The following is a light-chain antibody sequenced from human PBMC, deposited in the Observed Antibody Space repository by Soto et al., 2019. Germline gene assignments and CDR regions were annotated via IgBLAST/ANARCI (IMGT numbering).Light chain of an antibody. Sequence: QSALTQPASVSGSPGQSITISCTGTSSDVGGYNYVSWYQQHPGKAPKLMIYDVSNRPSGVSNRVSGSKSGNTASLTISGLQAEDAADYYCSSYTSSSTLVVFGGGTKVTVL. CDR2: DVS. CDR3: SSYTSSSTLVV. J-gene: IGLJ2*01. CDR1: SSDVGGYNY. V-gene: IGLV2-14*01.